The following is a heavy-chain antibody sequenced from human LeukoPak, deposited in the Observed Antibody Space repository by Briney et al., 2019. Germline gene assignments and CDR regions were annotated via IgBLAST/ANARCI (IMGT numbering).Heavy chain of an antibody. CDR1: GFTFDDYA. CDR2: ISWNSGSI. J-gene: IGHJ4*02. Sequence: PGGSLRLSCAASGFTFDDYAMHWVRQAPGKGLEWVSGISWNSGSIGYADSVKGRFTISRDNSKNTLYLQMNSLRAEDTAVYYCAKDDSGSYGFFDYWGQGTLVTVSS. D-gene: IGHD1-26*01. CDR3: AKDDSGSYGFFDY. V-gene: IGHV3-9*01.